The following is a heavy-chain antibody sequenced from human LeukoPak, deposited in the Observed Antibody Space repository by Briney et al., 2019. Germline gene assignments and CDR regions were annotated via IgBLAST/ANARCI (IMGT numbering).Heavy chain of an antibody. D-gene: IGHD3-9*01. V-gene: IGHV3-30*04. J-gene: IGHJ3*01. CDR2: VSFEGSHT. Sequence: PGGSLRLSCAASGFTFSNYPIHWVRQAPGKGLQWVAVVSFEGSHTFYADSVKGRFTISRDNSKNMVFLQMGSLRADDTAFYYCVRDRFTETYFDSFDVWGQGALVTVSS. CDR3: VRDRFTETYFDSFDV. CDR1: GFTFSNYP.